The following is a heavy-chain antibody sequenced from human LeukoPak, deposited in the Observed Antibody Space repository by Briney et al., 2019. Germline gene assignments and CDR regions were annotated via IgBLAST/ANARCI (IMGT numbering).Heavy chain of an antibody. V-gene: IGHV3-21*01. CDR2: ISSSSSYI. D-gene: IGHD4-11*01. CDR1: GFTFSSYS. J-gene: IGHJ6*03. CDR3: ARALSVTVTNVYYYYYMDV. Sequence: PGGSLRLSCAASGFTFSSYSMNWVRQAPGKGLEWVSSISSSSSYIYYADSVKGRFTISRDNAKNSLYLQMNSLRAEDTAVYYCARALSVTVTNVYYYYYMDVWGKGTTVTVSS.